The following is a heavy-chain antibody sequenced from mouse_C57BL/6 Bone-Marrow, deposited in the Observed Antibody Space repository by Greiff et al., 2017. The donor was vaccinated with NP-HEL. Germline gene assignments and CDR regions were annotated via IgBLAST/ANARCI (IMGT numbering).Heavy chain of an antibody. CDR2: IYPRSGNT. CDR3: ARESYYSNLGFAY. CDR1: GYTFTSYG. Sequence: QVQLKESGAELARPGASVKLSCKASGYTFTSYGISWVKQRTGQGLEWIGEIYPRSGNTYYNEKFKGKTTLTADQSSSTAYMELRSLTSEDSAVYFCARESYYSNLGFAYWGQGTLVTVSA. J-gene: IGHJ3*01. D-gene: IGHD2-5*01. V-gene: IGHV1-81*01.